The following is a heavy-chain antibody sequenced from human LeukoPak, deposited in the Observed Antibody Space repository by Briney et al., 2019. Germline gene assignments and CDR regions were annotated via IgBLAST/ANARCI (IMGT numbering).Heavy chain of an antibody. V-gene: IGHV1-46*01. CDR2: IYPRDGST. Sequence: ASVTVSCTASGYTFTSNYIHWVRRAPGQGLEWMGMIYPRDGSTSYAQKFQGRVTVTRDTSTSTVHMELSGLRSEDTAVYYCARDQEGFDYWGQGTLVTVSS. CDR1: GYTFTSNY. CDR3: ARDQEGFDY. J-gene: IGHJ4*02.